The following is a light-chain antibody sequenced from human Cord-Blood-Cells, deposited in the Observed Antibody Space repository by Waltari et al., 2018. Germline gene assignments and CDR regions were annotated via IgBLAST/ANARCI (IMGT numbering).Light chain of an antibody. CDR3: CSYAGSYTFYV. J-gene: IGLJ1*01. CDR1: SSDVGGYNY. CDR2: DVS. V-gene: IGLV2-11*01. Sequence: QSALTQPRSVSGSPGQSVTISCTGTSSDVGGYNYVSWYQQHPGKAPKLMIYDVSKRPSGVPGRFSGSKSGNTASLTISGLQAEDDADYYCCSYAGSYTFYVFGTGTKVTVL.